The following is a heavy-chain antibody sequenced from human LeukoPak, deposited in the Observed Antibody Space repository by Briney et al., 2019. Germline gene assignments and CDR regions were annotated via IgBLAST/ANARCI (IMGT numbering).Heavy chain of an antibody. Sequence: GASVKVSCKASGYTFTSYYMHWVRQAPGQGLEWMGIINPSGGSTSYAQKFQGRVTMTRDTSTSTVYMELSSLRSEDTAVYYCASEGIPVAGTHPYYYYGMDVWGQGTTVTVSS. V-gene: IGHV1-46*01. CDR3: ASEGIPVAGTHPYYYYGMDV. J-gene: IGHJ6*02. CDR2: INPSGGST. CDR1: GYTFTSYY. D-gene: IGHD6-19*01.